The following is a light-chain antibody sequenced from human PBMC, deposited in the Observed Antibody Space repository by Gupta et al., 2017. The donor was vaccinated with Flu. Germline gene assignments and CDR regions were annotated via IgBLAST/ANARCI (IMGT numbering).Light chain of an antibody. CDR2: KVS. J-gene: IGKJ2*01. CDR1: QSRVNRNGNTY. Sequence: VTLVQPASRSSRTSQSRVNRNGNTYLHRFHQRPGQSPRRLIYKVSNRDSGVPDRFSGSGSGTDFTLKISRVEADDVGVYYCMQGKSWPYAFGQGTKLEI. V-gene: IGKV2-30*01. CDR3: MQGKSWPYA.